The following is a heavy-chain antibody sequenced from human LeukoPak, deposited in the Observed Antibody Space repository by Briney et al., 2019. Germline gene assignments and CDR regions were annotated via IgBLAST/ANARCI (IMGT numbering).Heavy chain of an antibody. J-gene: IGHJ4*02. CDR3: GRGSGYDKYYFDY. Sequence: GGSLRLSCAASGFTFSSYGMHWVRQAPGKGLEWVAVISYDGSNKYYADSVKGRFTISRDNSKNTLYLQMNSLRAEDTAVYYCGRGSGYDKYYFDYWGQGTLVTVSS. CDR1: GFTFSSYG. D-gene: IGHD5-12*01. CDR2: ISYDGSNK. V-gene: IGHV3-30*03.